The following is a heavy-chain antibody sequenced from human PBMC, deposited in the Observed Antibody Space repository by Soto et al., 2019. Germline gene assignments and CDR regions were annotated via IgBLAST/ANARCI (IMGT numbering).Heavy chain of an antibody. V-gene: IGHV4-34*01. CDR2: INHSGST. J-gene: IGHJ4*02. CDR1: GGSFSGYY. Sequence: SETLSLTCAVYGGSFSGYYWSWIRQPPGKGLEWIGEINHSGSTNYNPSLKSRVTISVDTSKSQFSLKLSSVTAADTAVYYCASPQGGSSSSHLGDYWGQGTLVTVSS. D-gene: IGHD6-6*01. CDR3: ASPQGGSSSSHLGDY.